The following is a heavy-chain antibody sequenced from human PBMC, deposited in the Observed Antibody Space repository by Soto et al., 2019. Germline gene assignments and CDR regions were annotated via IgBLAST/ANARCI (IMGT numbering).Heavy chain of an antibody. Sequence: GGSLRLSCAASGFTFDDYAMHWVRQAPGKGLEWVSGISWNSGSIGYADSVKGRFTISRDNAKNSLYLQMNSLRAEDTALYYCAKERRRYCSGGSCYYFDYWGQGTLVTVSS. CDR1: GFTFDDYA. CDR2: ISWNSGSI. J-gene: IGHJ4*02. V-gene: IGHV3-9*01. D-gene: IGHD2-15*01. CDR3: AKERRRYCSGGSCYYFDY.